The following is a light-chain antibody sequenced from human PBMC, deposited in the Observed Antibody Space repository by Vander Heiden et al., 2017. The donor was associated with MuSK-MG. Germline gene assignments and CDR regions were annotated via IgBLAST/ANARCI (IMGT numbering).Light chain of an antibody. CDR1: RSNIGASCD. CDR3: QSYDTALSHWV. J-gene: IGLJ3*02. V-gene: IGLV1-40*01. CDR2: GNN. Sequence: QSVLTQPSSVSGAPGQRGAISCTGSRSNIGASCDVHWYRHLPGTAPKLLIFGNNNRPSGVPDRFSGSKSGTSASLAITGLQADDEADYYCQSYDTALSHWVFGGGTKLTVL.